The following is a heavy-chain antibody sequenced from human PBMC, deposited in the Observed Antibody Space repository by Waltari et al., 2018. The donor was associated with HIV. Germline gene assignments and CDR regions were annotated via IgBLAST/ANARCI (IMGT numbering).Heavy chain of an antibody. CDR2: IDWDDDK. Sequence: QVTLRESGPALVKPTQTLTLTCTFSGFSLSTSGMCVSWIRQPPGKALEWLARIDWDDDKYYSTSLKTRLTISKDTSKNQVVLTMTNMDPVDTATYYCARMTYNDFCSGYPFDYWGQGTLVTVSS. V-gene: IGHV2-70*15. CDR3: ARMTYNDFCSGYPFDY. J-gene: IGHJ4*02. CDR1: GFSLSTSGMC. D-gene: IGHD3-3*01.